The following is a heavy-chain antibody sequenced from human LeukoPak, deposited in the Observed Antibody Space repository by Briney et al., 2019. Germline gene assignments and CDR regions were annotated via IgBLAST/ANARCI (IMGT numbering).Heavy chain of an antibody. Sequence: GGSLRLSCAASGFTVSSNYMSWVRQAPGKGLEWVSVIYSGGSTYYADSVKGRFTISRDNAKNSLYLQMNSLRAEDTAVYYCARGARQWLVPDFDYWGQGTLVTVSS. V-gene: IGHV3-66*01. CDR1: GFTVSSNY. J-gene: IGHJ4*02. CDR3: ARGARQWLVPDFDY. CDR2: IYSGGST. D-gene: IGHD6-19*01.